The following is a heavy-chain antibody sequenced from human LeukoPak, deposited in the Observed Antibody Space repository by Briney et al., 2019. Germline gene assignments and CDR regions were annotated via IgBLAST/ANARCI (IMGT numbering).Heavy chain of an antibody. CDR2: INPNSGGT. J-gene: IGHJ4*02. CDR1: GYTFTGYY. Sequence: ASVKVSCKASGYTFTGYYMHWVRQAPGQGLEWMGWINPNSGGTNYAQKFQGRVTMTRETSISTAYMELRRLRSDGTGVYYCARDFSPGSSGWYVRWGQGALVTVSS. CDR3: ARDFSPGSSGWYVR. V-gene: IGHV1-2*02. D-gene: IGHD6-19*01.